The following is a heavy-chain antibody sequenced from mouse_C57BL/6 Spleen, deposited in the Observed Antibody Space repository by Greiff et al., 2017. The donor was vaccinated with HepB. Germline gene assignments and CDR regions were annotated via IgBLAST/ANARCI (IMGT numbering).Heavy chain of an antibody. CDR1: GYTFTDYY. D-gene: IGHD1-1*01. CDR2: INPYNGGT. CDR3: ARARASTVVDYFDY. V-gene: IGHV1-19*01. J-gene: IGHJ2*01. Sequence: EVQLQQSGPVLVKPGASVKMSCKASGYTFTDYYMNWVKQSHGKSLEWIGVINPYNGGTSYNQKFKGKATLTVDKSSSTAYMELNSLTSEDSAVYYCARARASTVVDYFDYWGHGTTLTVSS.